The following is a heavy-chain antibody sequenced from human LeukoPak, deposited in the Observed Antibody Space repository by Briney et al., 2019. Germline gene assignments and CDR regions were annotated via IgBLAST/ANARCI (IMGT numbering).Heavy chain of an antibody. D-gene: IGHD3-10*01. Sequence: GASVKVSCKASGYTFTSYYMHWVRQAPGQGLEWMGGIIPIFGTANYAQKFQGRVTITADESTSTAYMELSSLRSEDTAVYYCARVGELAYDYWGQGTLVTVSS. CDR3: ARVGELAYDY. CDR1: GYTFTSYY. J-gene: IGHJ4*02. V-gene: IGHV1-69*13. CDR2: IIPIFGTA.